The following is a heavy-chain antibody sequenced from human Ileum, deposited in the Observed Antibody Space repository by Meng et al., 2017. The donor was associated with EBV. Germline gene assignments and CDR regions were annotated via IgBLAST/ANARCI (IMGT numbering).Heavy chain of an antibody. CDR2: IRTDAGVT. CDR3: VRDRPSSGRSYDC. CDR1: GFTFSDYW. J-gene: IGHJ4*02. D-gene: IGHD1-26*01. Sequence: EVQLVESGGGLVQPGGSLGLSCAASGFTFSDYWMHWVRQAPGKGLEWVSRIRTDAGVTVYADSVKGRFTVSRDNARNTLSLQMNSLRVEDTAVYYCVRDRPSSGRSYDCWGQGTLVTVSP. V-gene: IGHV3-74*01.